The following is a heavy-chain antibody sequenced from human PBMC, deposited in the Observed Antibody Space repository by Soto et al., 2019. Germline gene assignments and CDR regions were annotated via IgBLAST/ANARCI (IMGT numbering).Heavy chain of an antibody. V-gene: IGHV4-34*01. D-gene: IGHD2-2*01. CDR3: ATGYCSSTSDYYCYYMDV. J-gene: IGHJ6*03. CDR1: GGSFSGYY. Sequence: PSETLSLTCAVYGGSFSGYYWSWIRQPPGKGLEWIGEINHSGSTNYNPSLKSRVTISVDTSKNQFSLKLSSVTAADTAVYYCATGYCSSTSDYYCYYMDVWGKGTTVTISS. CDR2: INHSGST.